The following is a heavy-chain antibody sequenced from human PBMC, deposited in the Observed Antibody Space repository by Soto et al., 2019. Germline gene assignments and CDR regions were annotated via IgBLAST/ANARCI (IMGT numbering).Heavy chain of an antibody. V-gene: IGHV4-31*03. CDR3: ARDYYTSPLAMDV. CDR1: GDSMTSGAYY. Sequence: QVQLQESGPGLVKPSQTLSLTCTVSGDSMTSGAYYWSWIRQHPEKGLEWIGYISYIGTTYYNPSTKSRATTSVDTPKSPFSLILHSVTAADTAVYYCARDYYTSPLAMDVWGQGTTVTVSS. J-gene: IGHJ6*02. D-gene: IGHD3-10*01. CDR2: ISYIGTT.